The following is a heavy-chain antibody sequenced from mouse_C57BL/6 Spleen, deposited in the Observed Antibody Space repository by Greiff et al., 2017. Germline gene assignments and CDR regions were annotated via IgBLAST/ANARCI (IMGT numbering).Heavy chain of an antibody. D-gene: IGHD6-5*01. CDR3: LLFFYAMDY. Sequence: EVQLQQSGPELVKPGASVKIPCKASGYTFTDYNMDWVKQSHGKSLEWIGDINPNNGGTIYNQKFKGKATLTVDKSSSTAYMELRSLTSEDTAVYYCLLFFYAMDYWGQGTSVTVSS. V-gene: IGHV1-18*01. J-gene: IGHJ4*01. CDR2: INPNNGGT. CDR1: GYTFTDYN.